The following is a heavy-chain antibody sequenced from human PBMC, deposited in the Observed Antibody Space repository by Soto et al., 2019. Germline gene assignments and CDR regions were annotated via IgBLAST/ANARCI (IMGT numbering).Heavy chain of an antibody. D-gene: IGHD1-7*01. V-gene: IGHV4-39*01. J-gene: IGHJ3*02. CDR1: GGSISSSSYY. Sequence: SETLSLTCTVSGGSISSSSYYWGWIRQPPGKGLEWIGSIYYSGSTYYNPSLKSRVTISVDTSKNQFSLKLSSVTAADTAVYYCARQPVVPAAGSGYNWNYVSHDGYAFDIWGQGTMVTVSS. CDR2: IYYSGST. CDR3: ARQPVVPAAGSGYNWNYVSHDGYAFDI.